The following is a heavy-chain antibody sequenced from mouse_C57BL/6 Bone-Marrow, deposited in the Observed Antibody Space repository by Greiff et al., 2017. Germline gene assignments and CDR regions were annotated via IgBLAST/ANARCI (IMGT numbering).Heavy chain of an antibody. CDR1: GYTFTSYW. Sequence: QVQLKQPGAELVRPGTSVKLSCTASGYTFTSYWLHWVKQRPGQGLEWIGVIDPSDSYTNYNQKFKGKATLTVDTSSSTAYMQLSSLTSEDSAVYYCARYTTVVAIDYWGQGTTLTVSS. D-gene: IGHD1-1*01. J-gene: IGHJ2*01. V-gene: IGHV1-59*01. CDR2: IDPSDSYT. CDR3: ARYTTVVAIDY.